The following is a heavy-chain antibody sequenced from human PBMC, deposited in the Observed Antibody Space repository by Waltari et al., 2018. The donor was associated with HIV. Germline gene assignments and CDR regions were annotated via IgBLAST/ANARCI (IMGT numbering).Heavy chain of an antibody. CDR3: ARGGASTTPRDYNYYGLDV. CDR1: GYTFTDNY. Sequence: QVELVQSGAEVKKPGASVKVSCKASGYTFTDNYIHWVRQAPGHGLEWMGWINAKSGGTKKARKFQGRVTMTRDTSMSTVYMEVSRLTSDDTAVYYCARGGASTTPRDYNYYGLDVWGQGTTVTVSS. V-gene: IGHV1-2*02. D-gene: IGHD2-2*01. CDR2: INAKSGGT. J-gene: IGHJ6*02.